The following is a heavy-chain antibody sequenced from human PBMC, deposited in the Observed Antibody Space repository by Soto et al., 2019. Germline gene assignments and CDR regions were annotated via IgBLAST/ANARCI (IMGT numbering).Heavy chain of an antibody. V-gene: IGHV4-59*12. CDR3: ARWYYVILPGYSYFDY. J-gene: IGHJ4*02. D-gene: IGHD3-9*01. CDR2: IQYRGST. CDR1: GGSISSDC. Sequence: SETLSLTCAVSGGSISSDCWTWIRQPPGKGLEWIGYIQYRGSTNYNPSLKSRVTISVDTSKNQFSLKLSSVTAADTAVYYCARWYYVILPGYSYFDYCGQATLVTVSS.